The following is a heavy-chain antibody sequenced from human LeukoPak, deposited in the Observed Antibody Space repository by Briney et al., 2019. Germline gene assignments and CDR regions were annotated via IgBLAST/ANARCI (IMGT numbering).Heavy chain of an antibody. CDR2: INPKSGGT. V-gene: IGHV1-2*02. D-gene: IGHD1-26*01. J-gene: IGHJ4*02. Sequence: ASVKASCKASGYTFTDFYIHWVRQAPGQGLEWMGWINPKSGGTSSAQKFQGRVTMTRDTSISAVYMELSSLRSDDTAVYYCARGRYSGSYYVDYWGQGTLVTVSS. CDR3: ARGRYSGSYYVDY. CDR1: GYTFTDFY.